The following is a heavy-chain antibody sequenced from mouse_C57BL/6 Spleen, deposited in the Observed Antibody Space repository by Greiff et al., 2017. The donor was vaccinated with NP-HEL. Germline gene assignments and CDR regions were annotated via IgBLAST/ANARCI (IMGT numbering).Heavy chain of an antibody. CDR1: GYSFTGYY. CDR3: AKLPGAFAY. V-gene: IGHV1-42*01. J-gene: IGHJ3*01. D-gene: IGHD1-1*01. CDR2: INPSTGGT. Sequence: EVKLVESGPELVKPGASVKISCKASGYSFTGYYMNWVKQSPEKSLEWIGEINPSTGGTTYNQKFKAKATLTVDKSSSTAYMQLKSLTSEDSAVYYCAKLPGAFAYWGQGTLVTVSA.